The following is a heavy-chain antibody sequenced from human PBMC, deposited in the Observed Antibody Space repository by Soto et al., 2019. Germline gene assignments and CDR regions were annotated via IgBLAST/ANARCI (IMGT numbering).Heavy chain of an antibody. D-gene: IGHD1-7*01. CDR2: SSATGSGR. J-gene: IGHJ5*01. V-gene: IGHV3-23*01. CDR3: AKDRRAGGNYGFYSDF. Sequence: GGSLRLSCAASGFTFSSYGMTWVRQAPGKGLEWVSFSSATGSGRYYADSVKGRFTISRDNSKNTLYLQMSSLRADDTAVYYCAKDRRAGGNYGFYSDFWGHGALVTVSS. CDR1: GFTFSSYG.